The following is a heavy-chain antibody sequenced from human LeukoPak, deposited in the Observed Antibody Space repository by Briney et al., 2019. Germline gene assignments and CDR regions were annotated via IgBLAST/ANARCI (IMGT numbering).Heavy chain of an antibody. CDR1: GFTFSSYE. J-gene: IGHJ3*02. CDR3: ARSLWSGYYTDDAFDI. Sequence: GGSLRLSCAASGFTFSSYEMNWVRQAPGKGLEWVANIKQDGSEKYYVDSVKGRFTISRDNAKNSLYLQMNSLRAEDTAVYYCARSLWSGYYTDDAFDIWGQGTMVTVSS. V-gene: IGHV3-7*01. CDR2: IKQDGSEK. D-gene: IGHD3-3*01.